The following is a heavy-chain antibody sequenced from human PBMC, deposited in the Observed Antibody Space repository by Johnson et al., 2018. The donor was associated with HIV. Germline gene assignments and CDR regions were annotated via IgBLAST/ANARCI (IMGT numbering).Heavy chain of an antibody. V-gene: IGHV3-66*02. CDR2: IYSGDSK. CDR1: GFTVSNNY. CDR3: ARGGGYSIAAPSDAFDI. Sequence: VQLVESGGGLVQPGGSLRLSCAASGFTVSNNYMTWVRQAPGKGLEWVSLIYSGDSKYYADSVKGRFTISRDNSKNTLYLQMNSLRAEDTAVYYCARGGGYSIAAPSDAFDIWGQGTMVTVSS. D-gene: IGHD6-6*01. J-gene: IGHJ3*02.